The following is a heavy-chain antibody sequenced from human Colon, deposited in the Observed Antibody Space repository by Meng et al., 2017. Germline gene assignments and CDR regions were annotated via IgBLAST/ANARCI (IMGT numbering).Heavy chain of an antibody. CDR1: GLTFSTYE. CDR2: ISSSGSTI. D-gene: IGHD6-19*01. CDR3: ARGGSGWY. J-gene: IGHJ4*02. V-gene: IGHV3-48*03. Sequence: GESLKISCAASGLTFSTYEMNWVRQAPGKGLEWLSYISSSGSTIYYADSVKGRFTISRDNAKNSLYLQMNSLRAEDTGLYYCARGGSGWYWGQGTLVTVSS.